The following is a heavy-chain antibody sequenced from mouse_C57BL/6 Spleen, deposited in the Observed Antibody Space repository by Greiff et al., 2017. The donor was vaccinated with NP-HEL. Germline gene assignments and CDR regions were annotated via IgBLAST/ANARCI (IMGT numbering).Heavy chain of an antibody. V-gene: IGHV1-50*01. Sequence: QVQLQQPGAELVKPGASVKLSCKASGYTFTSYWMQWVKQRPGQGLEWIGEIDPSDSYTNYNQKFKGKATLTVDTSSSTAYMQLSSLTSEDSAVYYRARSGLPLAYRGPGALGTV. CDR3: ARSGLPLAY. CDR2: IDPSDSYT. J-gene: IGHJ3*01. D-gene: IGHD3-1*01. CDR1: GYTFTSYW.